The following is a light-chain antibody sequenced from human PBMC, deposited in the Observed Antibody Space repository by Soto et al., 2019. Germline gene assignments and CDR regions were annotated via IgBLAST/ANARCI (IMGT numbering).Light chain of an antibody. Sequence: DIQLTQSPSFLSASVGDRVTITCRASQGISSYLAWYQQKPGKAPKLLIYAVSTLQSGVPSRFSGSGSGTEFTLTISSLQPEDFATYYCQQLSSYFALSFGGGTKVESK. V-gene: IGKV1-9*01. CDR3: QQLSSYFALS. J-gene: IGKJ4*01. CDR1: QGISSY. CDR2: AVS.